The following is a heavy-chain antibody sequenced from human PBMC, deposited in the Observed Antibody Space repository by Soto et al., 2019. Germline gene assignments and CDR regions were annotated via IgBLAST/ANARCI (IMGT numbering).Heavy chain of an antibody. D-gene: IGHD1-1*01. J-gene: IGHJ3*01. CDR3: ATWHEREHAYDV. V-gene: IGHV3-53*01. CDR2: LYDLDGS. CDR1: GFTISGKKY. Sequence: PGGSLRLSCAAFGFTISGKKYVAWVRQAPGKGLEWVSALYDLDGSFYAASVKGRFTTSSDSSKTTVYLQMNDLRPDDTAVYYCATWHEREHAYDVWGQGTTVTAS.